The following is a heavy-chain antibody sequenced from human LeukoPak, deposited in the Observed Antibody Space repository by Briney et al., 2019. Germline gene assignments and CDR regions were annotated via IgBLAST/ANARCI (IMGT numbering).Heavy chain of an antibody. J-gene: IGHJ3*02. V-gene: IGHV3-7*01. CDR1: GFSFSRHY. D-gene: IGHD2-8*02. CDR3: VREAVLGCVDDAFEM. CDR2: IKQDGSEQ. Sequence: GGSLRLSCAASGFSFSRHYMTWVRQGQGKGLEWVANIKQDGSEQFYADSVRGRFTVSRDNAKNSVYLHMNSLTAGDTAVYYCVREAVLGCVDDAFEMCGQGTLVTVSP.